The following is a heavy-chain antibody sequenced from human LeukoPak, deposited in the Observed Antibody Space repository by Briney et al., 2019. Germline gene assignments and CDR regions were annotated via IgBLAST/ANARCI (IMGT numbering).Heavy chain of an antibody. CDR3: VRERFGAIVEN. J-gene: IGHJ4*02. D-gene: IGHD4/OR15-4a*01. CDR2: VYGGGNT. Sequence: EGSLRLSCAASGFAVANDRMSWVHQPPGKGLEWVSTVYGGGNTAYTDSVKGRFTISRDTSKNTLLLQMNSLRAEDTAVYFCVRERFGAIVENWGQGALVIVSS. CDR1: GFAVANDR. V-gene: IGHV3-53*01.